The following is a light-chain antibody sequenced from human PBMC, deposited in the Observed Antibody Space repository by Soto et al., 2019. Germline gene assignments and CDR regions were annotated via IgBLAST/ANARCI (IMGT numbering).Light chain of an antibody. CDR1: QSISSL. V-gene: IGKV1-12*01. J-gene: IGKJ5*01. CDR3: QQANSFPIT. Sequence: QITQSPSTLSASVGDRVTITCRASQSISSLLDWYDQKPGKAPKLLIHEASCLQSGVPSRISGSRSGTDFTLTISSLQPEDFATYYCQQANSFPITFGQGTRLEIK. CDR2: EAS.